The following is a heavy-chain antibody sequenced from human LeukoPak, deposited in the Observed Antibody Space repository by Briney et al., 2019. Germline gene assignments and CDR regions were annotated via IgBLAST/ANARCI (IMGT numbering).Heavy chain of an antibody. D-gene: IGHD3-10*01. J-gene: IGHJ6*03. CDR2: NSTYNGNT. Sequence: ASVKVSCKASGYTFSNYGISWVRQAPGQGLEWMGWNSTYNGNTNYAQKFQARVTMTTDTSTSTAYMELRSLRSDDTAVFYCARRGSGSRPADPYYYYMDVWGKGTTVTISS. CDR1: GYTFSNYG. V-gene: IGHV1-18*01. CDR3: ARRGSGSRPADPYYYYMDV.